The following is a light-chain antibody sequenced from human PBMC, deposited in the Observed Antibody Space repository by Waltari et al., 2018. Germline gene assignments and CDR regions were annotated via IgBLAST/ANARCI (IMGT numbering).Light chain of an antibody. J-gene: IGKJ5*01. CDR3: QQSYSTPIT. V-gene: IGKV1-39*01. CDR1: QSISSD. Sequence: DIQMTQSPSSLSASVGDRVTITCQASQSISSDLNWYQQKPGKAPKLLIYAASSLQSGVPSRFSGSGSGTDFTLTISSLQPEDFATYYCQQSYSTPITFGQGTRLEIK. CDR2: AAS.